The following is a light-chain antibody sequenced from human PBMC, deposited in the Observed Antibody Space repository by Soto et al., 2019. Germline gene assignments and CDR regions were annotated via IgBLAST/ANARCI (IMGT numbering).Light chain of an antibody. CDR3: QQYGSSPFT. CDR2: GAS. J-gene: IGKJ4*01. V-gene: IGKV3-20*01. CDR1: QSVSSSY. Sequence: EIVLTQSPGTLSLSPGERATLSCRASQSVSSSYLAWYQQTPGQAPRLLISGASSRATGIPDRCSGSGSGTDFTLTISRLEPEDVAVYYCQQYGSSPFTFGGGTKVEIK.